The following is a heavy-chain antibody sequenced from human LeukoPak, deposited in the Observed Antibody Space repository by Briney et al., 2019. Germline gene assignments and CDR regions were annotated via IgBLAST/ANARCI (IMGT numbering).Heavy chain of an antibody. D-gene: IGHD6-19*01. CDR3: ARSAAVAGYYYFDY. J-gene: IGHJ4*02. CDR1: GGTFSSYA. CDR2: IIPIFGTA. Sequence: GASVKVSCKASGGTFSSYAISWVRQAPGQGLEWMGGIIPIFGTANYAQKFQGRVTITADESTSTAYTELSSLRSEDTAVYYCARSAAVAGYYYFDYWGQGTLVTVSS. V-gene: IGHV1-69*13.